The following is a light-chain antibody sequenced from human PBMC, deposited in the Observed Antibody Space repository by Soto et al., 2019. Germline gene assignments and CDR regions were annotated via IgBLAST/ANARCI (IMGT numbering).Light chain of an antibody. CDR1: SGHSTYA. CDR3: QTWGTGIWV. V-gene: IGLV4-69*01. CDR2: LNSDGSH. J-gene: IGLJ3*02. Sequence: QLVVTQSPSASASLGASVKLTCTLSSGHSTYAIAWHQQQPEKGPRYLMNLNSDGSHSKVDGIPDRFSGSSSGTERYLTISSLQSEDEADYYCQTWGTGIWVFGGGTKLTVL.